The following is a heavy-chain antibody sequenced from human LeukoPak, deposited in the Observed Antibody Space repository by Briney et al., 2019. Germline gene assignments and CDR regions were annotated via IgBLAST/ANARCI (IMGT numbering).Heavy chain of an antibody. V-gene: IGHV1-2*02. D-gene: IGHD2-2*02. CDR3: ARERKNTFNFDY. Sequence: ASVKCSCKASGYTFTGYYMHWVRQAPGQGLEWMGWIKPNSGGTNYAQNFQGRVTMTRDTSISTAYMELSRLRSDDTAVYYCARERKNTFNFDYWGQGTLVTVSS. CDR2: IKPNSGGT. J-gene: IGHJ4*02. CDR1: GYTFTGYY.